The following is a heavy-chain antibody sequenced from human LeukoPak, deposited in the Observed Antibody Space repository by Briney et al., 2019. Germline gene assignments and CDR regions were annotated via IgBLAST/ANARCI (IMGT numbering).Heavy chain of an antibody. CDR2: ILTSGTT. D-gene: IGHD1-26*01. J-gene: IGHJ4*02. Sequence: PSETLSLTRTVSNGSISSYHWSWVRQPPGKGLEWIGYILTSGTTNYNPSLKSRLTISVDTSKNQFTLKLSSVTAADTAVYYCARLRVSGSYLYYFDYWGQGTLVTVSS. V-gene: IGHV4-4*09. CDR1: NGSISSYH. CDR3: ARLRVSGSYLYYFDY.